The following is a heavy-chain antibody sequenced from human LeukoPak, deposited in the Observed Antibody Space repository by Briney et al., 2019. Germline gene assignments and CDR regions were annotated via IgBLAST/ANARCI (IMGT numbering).Heavy chain of an antibody. D-gene: IGHD3-22*01. CDR3: ARMKDYDSSGYLY. V-gene: IGHV1-69*05. Sequence: SVKVSCKASGGTFSSYAISWVRQAPGQGLEWMGRIIPIFGTANYAQKFQGRVTITTDESTSTAYMELSSLRSEDTAVYYCARMKDYDSSGYLYWGQGTQVTVSS. J-gene: IGHJ4*02. CDR2: IIPIFGTA. CDR1: GGTFSSYA.